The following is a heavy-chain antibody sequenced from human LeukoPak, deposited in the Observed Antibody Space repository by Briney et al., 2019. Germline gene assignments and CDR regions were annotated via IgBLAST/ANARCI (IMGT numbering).Heavy chain of an antibody. CDR1: GFTFDDYA. Sequence: GGSLRLSCAASGFTFDDYAMHWVRQVPGKGLEWVSGISWNSGSIGYADSVKGRFTISRGNAKNSLYLQMNSLRPEDTALYYCAKDIDRYCSSTSCYGAFDYWGQGTLVTVSS. CDR2: ISWNSGSI. CDR3: AKDIDRYCSSTSCYGAFDY. V-gene: IGHV3-9*01. D-gene: IGHD2-2*01. J-gene: IGHJ4*02.